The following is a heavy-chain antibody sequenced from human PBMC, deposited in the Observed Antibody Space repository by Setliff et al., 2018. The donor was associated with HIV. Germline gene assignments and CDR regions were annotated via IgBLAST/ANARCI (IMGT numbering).Heavy chain of an antibody. D-gene: IGHD3-10*01. CDR2: ISHDGNNQ. CDR3: ARDGDDYYSSGGWIVNYFDY. V-gene: IGHV3-30*04. CDR1: GFTFSTYA. J-gene: IGHJ4*02. Sequence: GGSPRPSCAASGFTFSTYAIHRVRQAPGKGLEWVAVISHDGNNQYYADSVKGRFTISRDNSKNTVFLQVNSLRAEDTAVYYCARDGDDYYSSGGWIVNYFDYWAQGTLVTVSS.